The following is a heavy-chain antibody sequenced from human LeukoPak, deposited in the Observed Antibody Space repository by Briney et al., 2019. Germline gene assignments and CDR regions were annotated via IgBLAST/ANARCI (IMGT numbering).Heavy chain of an antibody. CDR2: IYPGDSDT. CDR1: GYSFTSYW. D-gene: IGHD2-15*01. V-gene: IGHV5-51*01. CDR3: ARQGCSGGSCYSDEDY. Sequence: GESLEISCKGSGYSFTSYWLGWVRQMPGKGLGWMGIIYPGDSDTRYSPSFQGQVTISAAKSISNAYLQWSSLKASDTAMYYCARQGCSGGSCYSDEDYWGQGTLVTVSS. J-gene: IGHJ4*02.